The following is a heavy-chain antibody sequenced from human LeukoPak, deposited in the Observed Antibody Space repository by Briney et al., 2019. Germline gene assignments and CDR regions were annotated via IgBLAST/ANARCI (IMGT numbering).Heavy chain of an antibody. CDR2: IYYSGST. V-gene: IGHV4-39*01. CDR1: GGSISSSSYY. CDR3: ARRGKASGSSGWLNWFDP. J-gene: IGHJ5*02. Sequence: PSETLSLTCTVSGGSISSSSYYWGWIRQPPGKGLEWIGSIYYSGSTYYNPSLKSRVTISVDTSKNQFSLKLSSVTAADTAVYYCARRGKASGSSGWLNWFDPWGQGTLVTVFS. D-gene: IGHD6-19*01.